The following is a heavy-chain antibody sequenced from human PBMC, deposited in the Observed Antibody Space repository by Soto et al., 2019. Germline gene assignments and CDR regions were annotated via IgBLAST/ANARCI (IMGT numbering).Heavy chain of an antibody. CDR3: AKDVEDCSGGSCYPGYAFDI. Sequence: GGSLRLSCAASGFTFNSYAMSWVRQAPGKGLEGVSAISGSGGSTYYADSVKGRFTISRDNSKNTLYLQMKSLRAEDTAVYYCAKDVEDCSGGSCYPGYAFDIWGKGTMVTVSS. V-gene: IGHV3-23*01. CDR1: GFTFNSYA. J-gene: IGHJ3*02. CDR2: ISGSGGST. D-gene: IGHD2-15*01.